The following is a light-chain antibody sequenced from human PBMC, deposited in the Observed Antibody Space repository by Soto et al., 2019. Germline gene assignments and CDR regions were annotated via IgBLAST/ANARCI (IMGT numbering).Light chain of an antibody. Sequence: EIGLTQAPGTLSFSPQERATLSCRARQSVSSSYLAWYQQKTGQAPRLLIYGASSRATGIPDRFSGSGSGTDFTLTISRVEPEDFAVYYCRTDGSSTYTFGQGTKLEIK. CDR1: QSVSSSY. CDR3: RTDGSSTYT. CDR2: GAS. J-gene: IGKJ2*01. V-gene: IGKV3-20*01.